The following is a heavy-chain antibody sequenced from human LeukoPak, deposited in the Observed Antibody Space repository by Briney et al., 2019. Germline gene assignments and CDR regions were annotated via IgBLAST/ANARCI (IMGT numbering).Heavy chain of an antibody. D-gene: IGHD3-16*01. J-gene: IGHJ4*02. CDR1: GFIFSTYG. CDR3: ATIMHY. V-gene: IGHV3-33*01. Sequence: PGTSLTLSCAASGFIFSTYGMNWVRQAPGKGLEWVAIIWYDGSNEYYADSVRGRFSISRDNSKNTLYLQMNSLRAEDTSVYYCATIMHYWGQGTLVTVSS. CDR2: IWYDGSNE.